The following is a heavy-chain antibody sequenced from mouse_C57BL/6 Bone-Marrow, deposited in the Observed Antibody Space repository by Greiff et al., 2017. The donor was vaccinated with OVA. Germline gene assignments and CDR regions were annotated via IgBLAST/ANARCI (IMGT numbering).Heavy chain of an antibody. V-gene: IGHV1-80*01. CDR2: IYPGDGDT. J-gene: IGHJ3*01. Sequence: QVQLQQSGAELVKPGASVKISCKASGYAFSSYWMNWVKQRPGKGLEWIGQIYPGDGDTNYNGKFKGKATLTADKSSSTAYMQLSSLTSEDSAVYYCARWEKYYYYGYDGFAYWGQGTLVTVSA. CDR3: ARWEKYYYYGYDGFAY. D-gene: IGHD2-2*01. CDR1: GYAFSSYW.